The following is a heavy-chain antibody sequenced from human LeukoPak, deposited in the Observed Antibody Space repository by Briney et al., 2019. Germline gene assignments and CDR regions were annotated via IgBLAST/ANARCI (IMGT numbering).Heavy chain of an antibody. V-gene: IGHV4-34*01. CDR2: INHSGST. Sequence: SETLSLTCAVYGGSFSGYYWSWIRQPPGKGLEWIGEINHSGSTNYNPSLKSRVTISVDTSKNQFSLKLSSVTAADTAVYYCARVPHPYYYYYMDVWGKGTTVTVSS. CDR3: ARVPHPYYYYYMDV. CDR1: GGSFSGYY. J-gene: IGHJ6*03.